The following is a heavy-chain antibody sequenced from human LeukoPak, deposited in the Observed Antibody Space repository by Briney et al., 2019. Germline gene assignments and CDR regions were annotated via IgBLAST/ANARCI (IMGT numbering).Heavy chain of an antibody. V-gene: IGHV4-34*01. CDR1: GVSFNDYY. D-gene: IGHD4-17*01. J-gene: IGHJ4*02. CDR2: INHSGYT. Sequence: SETLSLTCAVSGVSFNDYYWSWVRQTPGKGLGWIGEINHSGYTNDSPSLKSRVTISIDTSRKQFSLNLRSVTVADTGIYYCTRMTTGHDYWGQGTLVTVSS. CDR3: TRMTTGHDY.